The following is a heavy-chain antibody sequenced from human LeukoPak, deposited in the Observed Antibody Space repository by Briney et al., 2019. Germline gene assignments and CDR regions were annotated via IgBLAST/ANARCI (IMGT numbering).Heavy chain of an antibody. CDR1: GYSFPSNY. V-gene: IGHV1-46*01. CDR3: ARDQEAFDY. CDR2: IYPRDGST. J-gene: IGHJ4*02. Sequence: ASVKVSCKASGYSFPSNYIHWVRQAPGQGLEWMGMIYPRDGSTSYAQKFQGRVTVTRDTSTGTVHMELSGLRSEDTAVYYCARDQEAFDYWGQGTLVTVSS.